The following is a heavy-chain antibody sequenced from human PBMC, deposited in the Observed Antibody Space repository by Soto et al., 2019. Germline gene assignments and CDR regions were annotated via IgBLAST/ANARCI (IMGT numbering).Heavy chain of an antibody. CDR2: INHSGST. CDR1: GGSFSGYY. Sequence: QVQLQQWGAGLLKTSETLSLTCAVYGGSFSGYYWCWIRQPPEKGLVWIGEINHSGSTNYIPSLSSRVTIEVNTSTNQFSLKLSSVPAADTAVYCCERAGWGWNWFDPWGQGTLVTVAS. CDR3: ERAGWGWNWFDP. D-gene: IGHD6-19*01. V-gene: IGHV4-34*01. J-gene: IGHJ5*02.